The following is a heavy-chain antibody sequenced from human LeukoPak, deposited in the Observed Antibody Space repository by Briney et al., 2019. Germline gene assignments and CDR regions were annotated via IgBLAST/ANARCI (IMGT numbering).Heavy chain of an antibody. CDR2: IGRKTDGGTT. CDR1: GFTFSYAW. V-gene: IGHV3-15*04. Sequence: GRSLRLSCAASGFTFSYAWMSWVRQAPGKGLEWVGRIGRKTDGGTTDYAAPVKGRFSISGDDSEDTLYLHMNSLKTEDTAVYYCNTDGDGYNNAYSWGQGTLVTVSS. J-gene: IGHJ4*02. CDR3: NTDGDGYNNAYS. D-gene: IGHD5-24*01.